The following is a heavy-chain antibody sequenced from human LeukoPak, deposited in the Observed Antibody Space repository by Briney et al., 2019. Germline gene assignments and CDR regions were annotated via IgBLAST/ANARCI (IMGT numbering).Heavy chain of an antibody. Sequence: PSETLSLTCTVSGGSISSSSYYWGWIRQPPGKGLEWIGSIYYSGSTNYNPSLKSRVTISVDTSKNQFSLKLSSVTAADTAVYYCARRPYYYYGSGSRKNWFDPWGQGTLVTVSS. J-gene: IGHJ5*02. CDR2: IYYSGST. D-gene: IGHD3-10*01. V-gene: IGHV4-39*07. CDR3: ARRPYYYYGSGSRKNWFDP. CDR1: GGSISSSSYY.